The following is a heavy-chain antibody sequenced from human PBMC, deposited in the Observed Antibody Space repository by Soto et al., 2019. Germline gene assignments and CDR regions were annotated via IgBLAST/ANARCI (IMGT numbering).Heavy chain of an antibody. CDR3: TTWPPSSGWYGYGMDV. V-gene: IGHV3-15*01. CDR1: GFTFSNAW. Sequence: GGSLRLSCAASGFTFSNAWMSWVRQAPGKGLEWVGRIKSKTDGGTTDYAAPVKGRFTISRDDSKNTLYLQMNSLKTEDTAVYYCTTWPPSSGWYGYGMDVWGQGTTVTVSS. J-gene: IGHJ6*02. D-gene: IGHD6-19*01. CDR2: IKSKTDGGTT.